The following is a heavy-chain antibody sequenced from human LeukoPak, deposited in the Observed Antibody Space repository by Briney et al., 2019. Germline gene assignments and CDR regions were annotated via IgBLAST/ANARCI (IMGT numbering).Heavy chain of an antibody. CDR2: INPSGGST. Sequence: ASVKVSCKASGYTFTSYYMHWVRQAPGQGLEWMGIINPSGGSTSYAQKFQGRVTMTRDTSTSTVYMELSSLRSEDKAVYYCARAEVSCSGSTCFSYWGQGTLVTVSS. CDR3: ARAEVSCSGSTCFSY. D-gene: IGHD2-15*01. J-gene: IGHJ4*02. V-gene: IGHV1-46*01. CDR1: GYTFTSYY.